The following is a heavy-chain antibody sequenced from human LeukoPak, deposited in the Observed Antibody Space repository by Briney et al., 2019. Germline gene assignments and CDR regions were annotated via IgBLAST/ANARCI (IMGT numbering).Heavy chain of an antibody. V-gene: IGHV3-53*01. CDR1: GFTVSSNY. D-gene: IGHD2-15*01. J-gene: IGHJ4*02. CDR2: IYSGGST. CDR3: ARELGCSGGSCYSALWY. Sequence: GGSLRLSCAASGFTVSSNYMSWVRQAPGKGLEWVSVIYSGGSTYYADSVKGRFTISRDNSKNTLYLQMNSLRAEDTAVYYCARELGCSGGSCYSALWYWGQGTLVTVSS.